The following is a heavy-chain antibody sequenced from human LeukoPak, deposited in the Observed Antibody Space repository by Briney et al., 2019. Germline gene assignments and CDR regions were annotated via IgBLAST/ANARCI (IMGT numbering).Heavy chain of an antibody. D-gene: IGHD3-10*01. V-gene: IGHV3-66*01. CDR3: AIVRGYGSGSYYLPGYYFDY. CDR1: GFTVSSNY. J-gene: IGHJ4*02. CDR2: IYSGGST. Sequence: GGSLRLSCAASGFTVSSNYMSWVRQAPGKGLEWVSVIYSGGSTYYADSVKGRFTISRVNSKNTLYLQMNSLRAEDTAVYYCAIVRGYGSGSYYLPGYYFDYWGQGTLVTVSS.